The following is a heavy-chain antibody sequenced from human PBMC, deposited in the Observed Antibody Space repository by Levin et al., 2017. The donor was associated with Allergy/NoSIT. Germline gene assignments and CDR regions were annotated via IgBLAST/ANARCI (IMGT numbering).Heavy chain of an antibody. CDR3: ARGGCSSTSCLDN. V-gene: IGHV3-74*01. J-gene: IGHJ4*02. CDR1: GFTFSNYY. D-gene: IGHD2-2*01. CDR2: VYSDGTIT. Sequence: LSLTCAASGFTFSNYYMHWARQAPGKGLVWVSRVYSDGTITDYADSVKGRFTISRDNARNILYLQMNSLRAEDTAVYYCARGGCSSTSCLDNWGQGILVTVSS.